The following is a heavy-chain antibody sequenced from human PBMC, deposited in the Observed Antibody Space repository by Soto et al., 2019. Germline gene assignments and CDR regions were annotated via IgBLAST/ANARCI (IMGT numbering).Heavy chain of an antibody. CDR3: AKGGTGTTSEVDY. J-gene: IGHJ4*02. D-gene: IGHD1-1*01. Sequence: EVQLLESGGGLVQPGGSLRLSCAASGFTFSSYAMSWVRQAPGTGLEWVSAISGSGGSTYYAAAVKGRFTIPRDNSKNALYLQMNSLRAEDTAVYYCAKGGTGTTSEVDYWGQGTLVTVSS. CDR1: GFTFSSYA. V-gene: IGHV3-23*01. CDR2: ISGSGGST.